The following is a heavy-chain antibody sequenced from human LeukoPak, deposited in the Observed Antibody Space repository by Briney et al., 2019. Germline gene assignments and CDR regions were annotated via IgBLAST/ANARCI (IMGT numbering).Heavy chain of an antibody. Sequence: SETLSLTCTVSGGSVSNKYWSWIRQPPGKGLEWIGYIYTSGSTNYNPSLKSRITISVDTSKNQFSLKLSSVTAADTAVYYCARNSCPSGSCYDNRGYFDYWGQGTLVTVSS. D-gene: IGHD2-15*01. J-gene: IGHJ4*02. CDR2: IYTSGST. CDR1: GGSVSNKY. V-gene: IGHV4-4*08. CDR3: ARNSCPSGSCYDNRGYFDY.